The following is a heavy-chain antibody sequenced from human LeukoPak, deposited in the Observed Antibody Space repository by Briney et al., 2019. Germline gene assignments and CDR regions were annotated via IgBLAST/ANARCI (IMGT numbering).Heavy chain of an antibody. CDR3: TRDPDY. Sequence: GGSLRLSCAASGFTVSSNYMSWVRQAPGKGLEWVSVIYSGGSTYYADSVKGRFTISRDNAKNSLYLQMSSLRAEDTAVYYCTRDPDYWGQGTLVTVSS. CDR1: GFTVSSNY. J-gene: IGHJ4*02. V-gene: IGHV3-53*01. CDR2: IYSGGST.